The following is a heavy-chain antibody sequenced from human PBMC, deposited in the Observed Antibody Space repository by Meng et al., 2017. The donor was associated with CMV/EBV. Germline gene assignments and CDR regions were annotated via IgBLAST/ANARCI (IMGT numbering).Heavy chain of an antibody. Sequence: VQRVHSGAEVKKPGASVKVSCQASGNTFTSNGISWVRQAPGQGLEWMGWISAYNGNTNYAQKLQGRVTMTTDTSTSTAYMELRSLRSDDTAVYYCATDILTHFDYWGQGTLVTVSS. CDR3: ATDILTHFDY. CDR2: ISAYNGNT. D-gene: IGHD3-9*01. V-gene: IGHV1-18*01. CDR1: GNTFTSNG. J-gene: IGHJ4*02.